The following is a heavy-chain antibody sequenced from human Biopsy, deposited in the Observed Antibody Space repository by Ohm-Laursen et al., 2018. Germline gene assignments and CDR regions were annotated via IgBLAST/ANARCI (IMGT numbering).Heavy chain of an antibody. CDR2: INPNSGGT. CDR1: GYTFTGYY. D-gene: IGHD6-19*01. J-gene: IGHJ4*02. V-gene: IGHV1-2*02. Sequence: ATVKISCKASGYTFTGYYMHWVQQAPGQGLEWMGWINPNSGGTNYAQKFQGRVTMTRDTSISTAYMELSRLRSDDTAVYYCARDRRQWLALDYWGQGTLVTVSS. CDR3: ARDRRQWLALDY.